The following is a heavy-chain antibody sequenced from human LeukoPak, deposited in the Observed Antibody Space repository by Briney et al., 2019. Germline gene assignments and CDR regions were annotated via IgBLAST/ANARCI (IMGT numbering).Heavy chain of an antibody. CDR3: AKGPKKYYYDSSGYLFDY. Sequence: GGSLRLSCAASGFTFSSYGMHWVRQAPGKGLEWVAVISYDGSNKYYADSVKGRFTISRDNSKNTLYLQMNSLRAEDTAVYYCAKGPKKYYYDSSGYLFDYWGQGTLVTVSS. J-gene: IGHJ4*02. V-gene: IGHV3-30*18. CDR1: GFTFSSYG. D-gene: IGHD3-22*01. CDR2: ISYDGSNK.